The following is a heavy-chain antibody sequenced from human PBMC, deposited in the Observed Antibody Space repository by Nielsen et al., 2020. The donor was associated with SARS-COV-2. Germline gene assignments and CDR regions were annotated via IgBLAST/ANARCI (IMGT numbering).Heavy chain of an antibody. V-gene: IGHV3-9*01. D-gene: IGHD1-14*01. CDR2: ISWNSGSI. Sequence: GGSLRLSCAASGFTFDDYAMHWVRQAPGKGLEWVSGISWNSGSIGCADSVKGRFTISRDNAKNSLYLQMNSLRAEDTALYYCAKLPELAARDYWGQGTLVTVSS. CDR3: AKLPELAARDY. J-gene: IGHJ4*02. CDR1: GFTFDDYA.